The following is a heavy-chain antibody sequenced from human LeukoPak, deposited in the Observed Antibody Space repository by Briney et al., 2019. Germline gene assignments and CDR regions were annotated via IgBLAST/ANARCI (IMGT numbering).Heavy chain of an antibody. D-gene: IGHD3-9*01. CDR1: GGSISGYY. Sequence: PSETLSLTCTVSGGSISGYYWSWIRQPPGKGLECIGHIFYGGSTNYNPSLKSRVTISVDTSKNQFSLKLSSVTAADTAVYYCAGRYFDWSTFDYWGQGTLVTVSS. CDR2: IFYGGST. V-gene: IGHV4-59*08. CDR3: AGRYFDWSTFDY. J-gene: IGHJ4*02.